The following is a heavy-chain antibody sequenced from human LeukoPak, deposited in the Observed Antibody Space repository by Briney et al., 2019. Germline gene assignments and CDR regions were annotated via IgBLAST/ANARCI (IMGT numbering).Heavy chain of an antibody. CDR3: ARHLTGGAYPIDY. CDR2: IKYNGNS. D-gene: IGHD3-16*01. V-gene: IGHV4-61*05. Sequence: SETLSLTCTVSGGSISSSSYYWGWIRQPPGKGLEYIGYIKYNGNSNYNPSLKGRVTMSVDTSKDQLSLKLTSVTAADTAVYYCARHLTGGAYPIDYWGQGALVTVSS. CDR1: GGSISSSSYY. J-gene: IGHJ4*02.